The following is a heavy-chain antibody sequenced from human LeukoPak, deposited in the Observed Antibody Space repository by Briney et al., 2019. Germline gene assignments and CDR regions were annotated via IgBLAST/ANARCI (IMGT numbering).Heavy chain of an antibody. Sequence: SETLSLTCAVYGGSFSGYYWSWIRQPPGKGLEWIGYIYYSGSTNYNPSLKGRVIMSVDTSKNQFSLELSSVTAADTAIYYCARGGYSYGQGYYFDYWGQGTLVTVSS. CDR3: ARGGYSYGQGYYFDY. CDR1: GGSFSGYY. J-gene: IGHJ4*02. CDR2: IYYSGST. V-gene: IGHV4-59*01. D-gene: IGHD5-18*01.